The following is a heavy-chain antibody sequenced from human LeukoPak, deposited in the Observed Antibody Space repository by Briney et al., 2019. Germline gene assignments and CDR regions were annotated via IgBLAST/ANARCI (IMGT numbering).Heavy chain of an antibody. J-gene: IGHJ2*01. CDR1: GDSVSSSSAT. Sequence: SQTLSLTCAISGDSVSSSSATWNWIRQSPSRGLKWLGRAYYKSKWYYDYAVSVKSRLTISPDTSRNQFSLQLNSVTPEDPAVYYCARDPSGGFRWYFDLWGRGTLVTVSS. D-gene: IGHD2-15*01. CDR2: AYYKSKWYY. CDR3: ARDPSGGFRWYFDL. V-gene: IGHV6-1*01.